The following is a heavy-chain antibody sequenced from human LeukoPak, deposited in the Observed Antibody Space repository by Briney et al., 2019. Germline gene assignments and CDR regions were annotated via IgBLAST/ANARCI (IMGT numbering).Heavy chain of an antibody. D-gene: IGHD3-10*01. Sequence: GGSLRLSCAASGSTVNNNYMNWVRQAPGKGLEWVSGIHPGDNTYYADSVKGRFTISRDNSKNTLYLQMNSLRAEDTAVYYCTRGASYYDYWGKGTLVTVSS. CDR1: GSTVNNNY. V-gene: IGHV3-53*01. CDR2: IHPGDNT. CDR3: TRGASYYDY. J-gene: IGHJ4*02.